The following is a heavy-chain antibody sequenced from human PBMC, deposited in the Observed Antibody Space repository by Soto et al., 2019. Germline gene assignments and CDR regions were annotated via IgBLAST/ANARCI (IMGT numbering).Heavy chain of an antibody. Sequence: GASVKVSCKASGYTFPSYGISWVRQAPGQGLEWMGWISAYNGNTNYAQKLQGRVTMTTDTSTSTAYMELSSLRSEDTAVYYCARGGHCSGGSCYDWFDPWGQGTLVTVSS. V-gene: IGHV1-18*01. J-gene: IGHJ5*02. CDR2: ISAYNGNT. CDR3: ARGGHCSGGSCYDWFDP. CDR1: GYTFPSYG. D-gene: IGHD2-15*01.